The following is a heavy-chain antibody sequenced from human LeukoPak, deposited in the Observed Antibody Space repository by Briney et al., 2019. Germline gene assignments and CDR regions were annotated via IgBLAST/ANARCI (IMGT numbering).Heavy chain of an antibody. CDR2: INHSGST. CDR3: ARGKPYSSSWYGY. V-gene: IGHV4-34*01. J-gene: IGHJ4*02. CDR1: GGSFSGYY. Sequence: SETLSLTCAVYGGSFSGYYWSWIRQPPGKGLEWIGEINHSGSTNYNPSLKSRVTISVDTSKNQFSLKLSSVTAADTAVYYCARGKPYSSSWYGYRGQGTLVTVSS. D-gene: IGHD6-13*01.